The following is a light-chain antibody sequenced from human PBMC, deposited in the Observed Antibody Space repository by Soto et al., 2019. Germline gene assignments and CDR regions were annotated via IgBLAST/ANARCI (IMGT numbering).Light chain of an antibody. Sequence: QSVLTQPASVSGSPGQSITISCTGTSSDVGSYNLVSWYQQHPGKAPKLMIYEVINRPSGVSNRFSGSKSGNTASLSISGLQAEDEADYYCCSYAGSSTFVVFGGGSKLTVL. CDR3: CSYAGSSTFVV. J-gene: IGLJ2*01. CDR1: SSDVGSYNL. CDR2: EVI. V-gene: IGLV2-23*02.